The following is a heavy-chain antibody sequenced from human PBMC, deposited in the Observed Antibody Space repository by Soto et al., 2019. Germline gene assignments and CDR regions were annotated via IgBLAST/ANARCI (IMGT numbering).Heavy chain of an antibody. Sequence: ASVKVSCKASGYTFTSYYMHWVRQAPGQGLEWMGIINPSGGSTSYAQKFQGRVTMTRDTSTSTVYMELSSLRSEDTAVYYCAREGFFYWLFASYYYYYGMDVWGQGTTVTVSS. CDR1: GYTFTSYY. CDR2: INPSGGST. D-gene: IGHD3-9*01. J-gene: IGHJ6*02. CDR3: AREGFFYWLFASYYYYYGMDV. V-gene: IGHV1-46*01.